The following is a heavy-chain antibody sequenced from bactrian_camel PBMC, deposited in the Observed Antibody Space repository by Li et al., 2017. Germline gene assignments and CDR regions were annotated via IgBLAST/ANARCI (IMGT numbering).Heavy chain of an antibody. CDR1: GYTYSTYC. Sequence: HVQLVESGGGLVQPGGSLRLSCAASGYTYSTYCMGWARQAPGKVLDWVAGISTDGSEASYADSVKGRFTISRDNAKNTLYLQLNSLKTEDTAMYYCARGCYSGYNGTPRGQGTQVTVS. D-gene: IGHD2*01. J-gene: IGHJ4*01. V-gene: IGHV3S6*01. CDR3: ARGCYSGYNGTP. CDR2: ISTDGSEA.